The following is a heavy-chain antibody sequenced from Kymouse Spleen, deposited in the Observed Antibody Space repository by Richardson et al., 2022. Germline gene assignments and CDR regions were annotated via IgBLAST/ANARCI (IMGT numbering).Heavy chain of an antibody. CDR1: GGSISSSSYY. J-gene: IGHJ6*02. CDR2: IYYSGST. D-gene: IGHD3-10*01. CDR3: ASSITMVRGATEGMDV. Sequence: QLQLQESGPGLVKPSETLSLTCTVSGGSISSSSYYWGWIRQPPGKGLEWIGSIYYSGSTYYNPSLKSRVTISVDTSKNQFSLKLSSVTAADTAVYYCASSITMVRGATEGMDVWGQGTTVTVSS. V-gene: IGHV4-39*01.